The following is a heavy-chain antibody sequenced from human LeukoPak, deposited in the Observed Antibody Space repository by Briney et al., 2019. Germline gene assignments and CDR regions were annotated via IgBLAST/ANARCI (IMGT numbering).Heavy chain of an antibody. CDR3: ARVGVTGEFDY. D-gene: IGHD2-21*02. CDR1: GYTFTSYG. CDR2: ISAYNGNT. V-gene: IGHV1-18*01. J-gene: IGHJ4*02. Sequence: ASVKVSCKASGYTFTSYGINWVRQAPGQGLKWMGWISAYNGNTNYAQKLQGRVTMTTDTSTTTAYMELRSLRSDDTAVYYCARVGVTGEFDYWGQGTPVTVSS.